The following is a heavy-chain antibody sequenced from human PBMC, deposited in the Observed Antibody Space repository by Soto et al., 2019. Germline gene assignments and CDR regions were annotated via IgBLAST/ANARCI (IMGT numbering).Heavy chain of an antibody. CDR2: INQYGTT. CDR3: ARGAHISGVTRCFDP. CDR1: GESLSDHY. V-gene: IGHV4-34*01. J-gene: IGHJ5*02. D-gene: IGHD1-20*01. Sequence: QVQLQQWGAGLLKPSETLSLICAVSGESLSDHYWSWIRQSPGKGLEWIGDINQYGTTNYNPSLKSWVTISADTSKNQFFLRLASVTAADTAIYYCARGAHISGVTRCFDPWGQGTLVTVSS.